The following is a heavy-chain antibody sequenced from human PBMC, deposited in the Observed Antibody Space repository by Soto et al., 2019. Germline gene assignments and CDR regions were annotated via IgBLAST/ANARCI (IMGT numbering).Heavy chain of an antibody. CDR1: GYTFTGYY. D-gene: IGHD1-26*01. J-gene: IGHJ6*02. Sequence: AASVKVSFKASGYTFTGYYVHWLRQAPGQGLEWMGWINPNSGDTYLAQRFQGRVTMNRDTSIGTAYMELRGLTSDDTAEYYCAKGGAIVAAGTRVYLYNAMDVWGQGTTVTVSS. CDR3: AKGGAIVAAGTRVYLYNAMDV. V-gene: IGHV1-2*02. CDR2: INPNSGDT.